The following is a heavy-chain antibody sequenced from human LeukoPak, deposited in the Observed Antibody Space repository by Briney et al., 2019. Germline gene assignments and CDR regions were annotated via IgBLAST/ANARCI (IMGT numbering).Heavy chain of an antibody. D-gene: IGHD1-1*01. CDR2: INHSGST. CDR3: ARDDHFDY. V-gene: IGHV4-34*01. Sequence: SETLSLTCAVYGVSFSGYYWSWIRQPPGRGLEWIGEINHSGSTNYNPSLKSRVTISVDTSKTQFSLKLSSVTAADTAVYYCARDDHFDYWGQGTLVTVSS. J-gene: IGHJ4*02. CDR1: GVSFSGYY.